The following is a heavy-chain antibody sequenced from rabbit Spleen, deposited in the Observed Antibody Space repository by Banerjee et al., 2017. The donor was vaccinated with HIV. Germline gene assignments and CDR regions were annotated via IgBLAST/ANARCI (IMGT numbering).Heavy chain of an antibody. J-gene: IGHJ6*01. CDR2: IGTGSGST. CDR1: GFSFSRGYD. D-gene: IGHD1-1*01. Sequence: QEQLEEFGGDLVKHGASLTLTCTASGFSFSRGYDMCWVRQAPGKGLEWIACIGTGSGSTYYADWAKGRFTISKTSSTTVTLQMTSLTAADTATYFCARDTSSSFSSYGMDLWGQGTLVTVS. CDR3: ARDTSSSFSSYGMDL. V-gene: IGHV1S45*01.